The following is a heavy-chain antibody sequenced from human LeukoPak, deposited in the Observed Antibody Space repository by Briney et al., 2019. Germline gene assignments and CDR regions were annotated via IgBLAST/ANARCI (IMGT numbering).Heavy chain of an antibody. CDR2: INHSGST. Sequence: KPSETLSLNCAGYGGSFSGYYWSWIRQPPGKGPEWIGEINHSGSTNYNPSLKSRVTISVDTSKNQFSLQLSSVTAADTAVYYCARVEGIAVAGTEPYYFDYWGQGTLVTVSS. CDR1: GGSFSGYY. J-gene: IGHJ4*02. V-gene: IGHV4-34*01. CDR3: ARVEGIAVAGTEPYYFDY. D-gene: IGHD6-19*01.